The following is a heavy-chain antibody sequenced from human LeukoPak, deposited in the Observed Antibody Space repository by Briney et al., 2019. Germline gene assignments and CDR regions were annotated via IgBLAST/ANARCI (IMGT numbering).Heavy chain of an antibody. Sequence: GGSLRLSCAASGFTFSSYGMHWVRQAPGKGLEWVAVISYDGSNKYYADSVKGRFTISRDNSKNTLYLQMNSLRAEDTAVYYCARGGQYSGSRNYFDYWGQGTLVTVSS. CDR1: GFTFSSYG. CDR2: ISYDGSNK. J-gene: IGHJ4*02. CDR3: ARGGQYSGSRNYFDY. D-gene: IGHD1-26*01. V-gene: IGHV3-30*03.